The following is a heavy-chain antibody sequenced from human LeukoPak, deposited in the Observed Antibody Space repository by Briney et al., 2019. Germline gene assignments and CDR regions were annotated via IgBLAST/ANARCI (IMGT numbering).Heavy chain of an antibody. CDR1: GYTFTDSY. CDR2: INPNSGDP. J-gene: IGHJ6*03. CDR3: ARSARHCNNGVCFTDYYIDL. V-gene: IGHV1-2*06. D-gene: IGHD2-8*01. Sequence: ASVKVSCKTSGYTFTDSYIHWVRQAPGQGLEWMGRINPNSGDPNYPQKFQGRVTMIRDTSISTAYMEMSSLTSDDTAVYYCARSARHCNNGVCFTDYYIDLWGKGTTVIVSS.